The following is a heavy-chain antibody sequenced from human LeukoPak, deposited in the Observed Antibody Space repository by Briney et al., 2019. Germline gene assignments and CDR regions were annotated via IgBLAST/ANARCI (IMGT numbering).Heavy chain of an antibody. D-gene: IGHD3-16*01. CDR3: ARDRGGGYFDY. CDR1: GFTFSSYA. CDR2: IYSGGST. J-gene: IGHJ4*02. Sequence: GGSLRLSCAASGFTFSSYAMSWVRQAPGKGLEWVSVIYSGGSTYYADSVKGRFTISRDNSKNTLYLQMDSLRAEDTAVYYCARDRGGGYFDYWGQGTLVTVSS. V-gene: IGHV3-23*03.